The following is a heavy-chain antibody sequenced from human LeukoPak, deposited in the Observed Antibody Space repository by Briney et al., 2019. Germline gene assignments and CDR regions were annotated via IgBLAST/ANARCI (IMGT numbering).Heavy chain of an antibody. D-gene: IGHD3-16*01. J-gene: IGHJ4*02. CDR3: ARVRYRLAETYIDY. CDR1: GYTFTGYY. CDR2: INPKNAGT. Sequence: ASVKVSCKASGYTFTGYYMHWVRQAPGQGLEWMGWINPKNAGTNFAQRFQGRVTMTRDTSISTAYMELSRLRSDDTAVYYCARVRYRLAETYIDYWGQGTLVTVSS. V-gene: IGHV1-2*02.